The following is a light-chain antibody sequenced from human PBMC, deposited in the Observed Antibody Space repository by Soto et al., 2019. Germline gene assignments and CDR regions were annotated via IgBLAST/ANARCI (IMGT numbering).Light chain of an antibody. CDR3: QTWGTGIVV. J-gene: IGLJ2*01. CDR2: LYSDGSH. CDR1: SGHNNYA. V-gene: IGLV4-69*01. Sequence: QSVLTQSPSASASLGASVKLTCTLNSGHNNYAIAWHQQQPGKGPRYLMKLYSDGSHNKGDGIPDRFSGSSSGTERYLTISSLQSEDEADYYCQTWGTGIVVFGGGTQLTVL.